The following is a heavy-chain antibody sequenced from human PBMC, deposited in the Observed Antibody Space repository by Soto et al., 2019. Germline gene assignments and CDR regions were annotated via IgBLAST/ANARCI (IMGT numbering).Heavy chain of an antibody. D-gene: IGHD3-3*01. CDR3: ATTDYDFWSGYPYYFDY. V-gene: IGHV1-18*01. Sequence: ASVKVSCKASGYTFTSYGISWVRQAPGQGLEWMGWISAYNGNTNYAQKLQGRVTMTTDTSTSTAYMELRSLRSDDTAVYYCATTDYDFWSGYPYYFDYWGQGTLVTVSS. CDR1: GYTFTSYG. CDR2: ISAYNGNT. J-gene: IGHJ4*02.